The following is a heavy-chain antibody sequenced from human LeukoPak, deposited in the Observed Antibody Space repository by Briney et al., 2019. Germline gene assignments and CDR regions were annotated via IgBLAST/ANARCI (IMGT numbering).Heavy chain of an antibody. Sequence: SETLSLTCAVYGGSFSGYYWSWIRQPPGKGLEWIGEINHSGSTNYNPSLKSRVTISVDTSKNQCSLKLSAVTAGETAVYYWERGPRSSSWYDPFDYWGQGTLVTVSS. CDR1: GGSFSGYY. D-gene: IGHD6-13*01. V-gene: IGHV4-34*01. CDR3: ERGPRSSSWYDPFDY. CDR2: INHSGST. J-gene: IGHJ4*02.